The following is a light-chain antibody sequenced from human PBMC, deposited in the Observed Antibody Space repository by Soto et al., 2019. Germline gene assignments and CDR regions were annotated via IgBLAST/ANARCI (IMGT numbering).Light chain of an antibody. CDR1: QSISRY. CDR2: AAS. Sequence: DIQLTQSPSSLSASVGDRVTITCRASQSISRYLNWNQQKPGKAPKRLIYAASSLQSGGPSRFSGSGSGTDFNLTISSLQPEDSAVYYCQQSYSTPPLFTFGQGINLEI. V-gene: IGKV1-39*01. CDR3: QQSYSTPPLFT. J-gene: IGKJ2*01.